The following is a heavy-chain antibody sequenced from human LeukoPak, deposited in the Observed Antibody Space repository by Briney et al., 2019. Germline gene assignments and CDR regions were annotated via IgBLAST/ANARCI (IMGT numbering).Heavy chain of an antibody. V-gene: IGHV4-4*02. CDR1: GGSISSNNW. Sequence: SGTLSLTCAVSGGSISSNNWWSWIRQPPGKGLEWIGEIYRSGSTNYNPSLKSRVTISVDKSKTQFSLKLSSVTAADTAVYYCARAYSSSWYFNWFDPWGQGTLVTVSS. J-gene: IGHJ5*02. D-gene: IGHD6-13*01. CDR3: ARAYSSSWYFNWFDP. CDR2: IYRSGST.